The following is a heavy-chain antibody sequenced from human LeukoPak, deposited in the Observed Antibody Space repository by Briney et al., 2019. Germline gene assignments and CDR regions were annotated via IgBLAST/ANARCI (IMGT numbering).Heavy chain of an antibody. V-gene: IGHV3-23*01. CDR3: AKLREWELPDLFDY. CDR2: ISGSGGSR. D-gene: IGHD1-26*01. CDR1: GFTFSTYG. Sequence: AGGSLRLSSAASGFTFSTYGMSWVRQAPGKGLEWVSGISGSGGSRFYTDSVKGRFTISRDNSKNTLYLQMNSLRAEDTAVYYCAKLREWELPDLFDYWGQGTLVTVSS. J-gene: IGHJ4*02.